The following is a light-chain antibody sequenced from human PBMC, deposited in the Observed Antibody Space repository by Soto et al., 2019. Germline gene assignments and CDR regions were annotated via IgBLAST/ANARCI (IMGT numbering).Light chain of an antibody. J-gene: IGKJ1*01. CDR3: QQYNNWLRT. V-gene: IGKV3-15*01. Sequence: DIVMTQSPATLSVAPGERVTFSCRASQGVSRKLAWYQHKPGQAPRLLISGASTGATGIPARFSGSGSGTEFTLTISSLQSEDCAIYYCQQYNNWLRTFGQGTKVDIK. CDR2: GAS. CDR1: QGVSRK.